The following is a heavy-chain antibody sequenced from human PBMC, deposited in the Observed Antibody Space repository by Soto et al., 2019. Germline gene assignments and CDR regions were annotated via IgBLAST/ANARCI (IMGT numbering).Heavy chain of an antibody. V-gene: IGHV4-39*01. CDR3: ARHPSDFWFDP. CDR1: GGSISSGGYY. Sequence: SETLSLTCTVSGGSISSGGYYWSWIRQHPGKGMEWIGYIYYCGSTYYNPSLKSRVTVSVDTSKNQFSLKLSSVTAADTAVYYCARHPSDFWFDPWGQGTLVTVSS. D-gene: IGHD2-21*02. J-gene: IGHJ5*02. CDR2: IYYCGST.